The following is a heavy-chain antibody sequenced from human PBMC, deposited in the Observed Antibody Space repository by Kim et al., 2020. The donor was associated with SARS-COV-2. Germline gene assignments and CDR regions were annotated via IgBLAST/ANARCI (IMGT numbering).Heavy chain of an antibody. CDR3: ARGLSPWVVRGVIIDY. J-gene: IGHJ4*02. Sequence: SETLSLTCAVYGGSFSGYYWSWIRQPPGKGLEWIGEINHSGSTNYNPSLKSRVTISVDTSKNQFSLKLSSVTAADTAVYYCARGLSPWVVRGVIIDYWGQGTLVTVSS. D-gene: IGHD3-10*01. CDR1: GGSFSGYY. V-gene: IGHV4-34*01. CDR2: INHSGST.